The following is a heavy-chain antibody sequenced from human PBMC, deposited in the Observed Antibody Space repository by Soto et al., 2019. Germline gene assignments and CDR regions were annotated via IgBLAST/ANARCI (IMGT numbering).Heavy chain of an antibody. CDR3: AKGRSYYYYYGVDV. Sequence: GGSLRLSCAASGFTFSSYGMHWVRQAPGKGLEWVALVSYDGSNKNYAASVKGRFAISRDNSKNTLYLQMNSLRAEDTALYYCAKGRSYYYYYGVDVWGQGTTVTVSS. V-gene: IGHV3-30*18. CDR2: VSYDGSNK. CDR1: GFTFSSYG. J-gene: IGHJ6*02.